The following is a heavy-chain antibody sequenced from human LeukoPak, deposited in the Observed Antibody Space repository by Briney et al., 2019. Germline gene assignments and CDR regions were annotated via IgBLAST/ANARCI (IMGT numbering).Heavy chain of an antibody. CDR2: ISSSGSTI. J-gene: IGHJ4*02. CDR1: GFTFSDYY. V-gene: IGHV3-11*04. Sequence: KPGGSLRLSCAASGFTFSDYYMSWIRQAPGKGLKWVSYISSSGSTIYYADSVKGRFTISRDNAKNSLYLQMNSLRAEDTAVYYCARAAAGPSYYFDYWGQGTLVTVSS. D-gene: IGHD6-13*01. CDR3: ARAAAGPSYYFDY.